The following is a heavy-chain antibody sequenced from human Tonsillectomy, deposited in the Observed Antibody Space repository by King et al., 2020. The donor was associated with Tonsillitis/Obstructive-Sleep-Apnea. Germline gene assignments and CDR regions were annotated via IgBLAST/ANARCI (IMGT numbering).Heavy chain of an antibody. CDR1: GVTFDDYA. Sequence: QLVQSGGGLVQPGRSLRLSCAASGVTFDDYAMHWVRQAPGKGLEWGSGISWYSGSIGYADSVKGRFTISRDNAKNSLYLQMNSLRAEDTALYYCAKDITTIMHGGSYFDSWGQGTLVTVSS. J-gene: IGHJ4*02. V-gene: IGHV3-9*01. D-gene: IGHD1-26*01. CDR3: AKDITTIMHGGSYFDS. CDR2: ISWYSGSI.